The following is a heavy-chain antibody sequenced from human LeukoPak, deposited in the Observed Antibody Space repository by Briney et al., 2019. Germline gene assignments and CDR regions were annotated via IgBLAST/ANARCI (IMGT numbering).Heavy chain of an antibody. CDR1: GFTVSSNY. D-gene: IGHD3-22*01. Sequence: GGSLRLSCAASGFTVSSNYMSWVRQAPGKVLEWVSVIYSGGSTYYADSVKGRFTISRDNSKNTLYLQMNSLRAEDTAVYYCARYSSGSDAFDIWGQGTMVTVSS. CDR3: ARYSSGSDAFDI. J-gene: IGHJ3*02. CDR2: IYSGGST. V-gene: IGHV3-66*01.